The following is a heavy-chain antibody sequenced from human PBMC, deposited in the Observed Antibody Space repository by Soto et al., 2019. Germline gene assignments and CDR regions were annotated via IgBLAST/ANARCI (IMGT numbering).Heavy chain of an antibody. CDR2: IYHSGST. V-gene: IGHV4-30-2*01. D-gene: IGHD6-19*01. CDR3: ARAGGLGAVAVDY. Sequence: QLQLQESGSGLVKPSQTLSLTCAVSGVSISSGGYSWSWIRQPPGKGLEWIGYIYHSGSTYYNPSRKIRVTISVDRSKNQFSLKLSSVTAADTAVYYCARAGGLGAVAVDYWGQGTLVTVSS. CDR1: GVSISSGGYS. J-gene: IGHJ4*02.